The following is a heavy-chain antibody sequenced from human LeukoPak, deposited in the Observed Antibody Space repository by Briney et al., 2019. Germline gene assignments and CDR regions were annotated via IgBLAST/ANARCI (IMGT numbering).Heavy chain of an antibody. CDR3: ARGGYYDYVWGSYRFDY. Sequence: SETLSLTCAVYGGSFSGYYWSWIRQPPGKGLEWIGEINHSGSTNYNPSLKSRVTISVDTSKNQFSLKLSSVAAADTAVYYCARGGYYDYVWGSYRFDYWGQGTLVTVSS. CDR1: GGSFSGYY. CDR2: INHSGST. D-gene: IGHD3-16*02. J-gene: IGHJ4*02. V-gene: IGHV4-34*01.